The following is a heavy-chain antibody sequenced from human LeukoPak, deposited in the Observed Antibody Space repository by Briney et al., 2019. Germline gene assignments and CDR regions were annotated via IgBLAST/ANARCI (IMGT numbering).Heavy chain of an antibody. D-gene: IGHD1-1*01. J-gene: IGHJ4*02. V-gene: IGHV5-10-1*01. CDR2: IDPSDSYT. CDR3: ARALGTTGTTVDY. CDR1: GYSFTSYW. Sequence: GESLKISCKGSGYSFTSYWISWVRQMPGKGLEWMGRIDPSDSYTNYSPSFQGHVTISADKPISTAYLQWSSLKASDTAMYYCARALGTTGTTVDYWGQGTLVTVSS.